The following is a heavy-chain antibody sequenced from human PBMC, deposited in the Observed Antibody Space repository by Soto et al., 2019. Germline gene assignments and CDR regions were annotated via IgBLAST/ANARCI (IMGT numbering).Heavy chain of an antibody. Sequence: EVQLLESGGGLVQPGGSLRLSCAASGFTFSSYAMSWVRQAPGKGLEWVSAISGSGGSTYYADSVKGRFTISRDNSKNTLYLQMNSLRAEDTAVYYCATCTSYYYDSSGVPYYFDYRGQGTLVTVSS. D-gene: IGHD3-22*01. J-gene: IGHJ4*02. V-gene: IGHV3-23*01. CDR2: ISGSGGST. CDR1: GFTFSSYA. CDR3: ATCTSYYYDSSGVPYYFDY.